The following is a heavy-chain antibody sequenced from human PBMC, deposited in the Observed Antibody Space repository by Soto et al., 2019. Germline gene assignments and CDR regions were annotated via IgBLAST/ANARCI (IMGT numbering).Heavy chain of an antibody. J-gene: IGHJ4*02. Sequence: SVKVSCKASGGTFSSYAISWVRQAPGQGLEWMGGIIPIFGTANYAQKFQGRVTITADESTSTAYMELSSLRSEDTAVYYCARATYDSSGYYQYHFDYWGQGTLVTVSS. CDR2: IIPIFGTA. V-gene: IGHV1-69*13. D-gene: IGHD3-22*01. CDR3: ARATYDSSGYYQYHFDY. CDR1: GGTFSSYA.